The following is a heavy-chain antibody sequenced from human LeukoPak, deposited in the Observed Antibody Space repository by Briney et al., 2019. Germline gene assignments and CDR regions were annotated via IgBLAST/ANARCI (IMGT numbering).Heavy chain of an antibody. CDR1: GYTFTSYG. V-gene: IGHV1-18*01. J-gene: IGHJ4*02. CDR2: ISAYNGNT. D-gene: IGHD6-13*01. Sequence: EASVKVSRKASGYTFTSYGISWVRQAPGQGLEWMGWISAYNGNTNYAQKLQGRVTMTTDTSTSTAYMELRSLRSDDAAVYYCARDSGRIAAAGSRDYWGQGTLVTVSS. CDR3: ARDSGRIAAAGSRDY.